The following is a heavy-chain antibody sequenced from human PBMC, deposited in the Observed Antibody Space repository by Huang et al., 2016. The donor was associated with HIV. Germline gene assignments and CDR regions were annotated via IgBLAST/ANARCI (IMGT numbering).Heavy chain of an antibody. CDR2: ISDDSGNS. J-gene: IGHJ4*02. CDR1: GYNFVSYT. D-gene: IGHD7-27*01. V-gene: IGHV1-18*04. CDR3: ARGVPALGIRGRYYFDS. Sequence: QVHLVQSGAEVKKPGASVRVSCKTSGYNFVSYTIAWVRQAPGQGLEWMGWISDDSGNSNYAQNFQVRGSMTTDRSTSTAYMELRSLRPDDTAVYYCARGVPALGIRGRYYFDSWGQGTLVTVSS.